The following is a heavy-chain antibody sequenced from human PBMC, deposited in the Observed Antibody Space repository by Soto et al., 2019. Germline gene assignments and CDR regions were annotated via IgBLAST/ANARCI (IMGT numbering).Heavy chain of an antibody. J-gene: IGHJ4*02. CDR2: IQFDGSTK. CDR1: GFTFSHYA. Sequence: QPQLVESGGGVVQPGRSLRLSCVVSGFTFSHYAMHWVRQAPGKGLEWVTSIQFDGSTKYYADSVKGRFTISRDNSKNTLFLQTDSLRVEDTAVYYCAKAAGGSSRGPPERWGQGTLVIVSS. CDR3: AKAAGGSSRGPPER. D-gene: IGHD1-26*01. V-gene: IGHV3-30*18.